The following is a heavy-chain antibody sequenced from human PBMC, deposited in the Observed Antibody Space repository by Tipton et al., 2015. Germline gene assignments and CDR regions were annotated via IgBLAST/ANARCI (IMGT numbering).Heavy chain of an antibody. CDR3: ARDAGSGSYGLLVDY. CDR1: GFTFCSYS. J-gene: IGHJ4*02. CDR2: INPSGTST. D-gene: IGHD5-18*01. Sequence: SLRLSCATSGFTFCSYSMNWVRQAPGKDPEWISSINPSGTSTFHADSVRGRFTISRDNSKNSLYLQMNSLRAEDTAVYYCARDAGSGSYGLLVDYWGQGTLVTVSS. V-gene: IGHV3-21*01.